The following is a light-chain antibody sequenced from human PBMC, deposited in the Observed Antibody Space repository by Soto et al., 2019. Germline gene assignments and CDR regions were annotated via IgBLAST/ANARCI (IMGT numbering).Light chain of an antibody. CDR3: QQYCSTPLT. J-gene: IGKJ4*01. CDR2: WAS. CDR1: QIVLYSSNNKNY. V-gene: IGKV4-1*01. Sequence: DIVMTQSPASLAVSLGERATINCKSSQIVLYSSNNKNYLAWYQQQPGQPPKLLIYWASTRESGFPDRFSGSGPGTCFTLTISSMQAEDVAGYYCQQYCSTPLTFGGVNKVEIK.